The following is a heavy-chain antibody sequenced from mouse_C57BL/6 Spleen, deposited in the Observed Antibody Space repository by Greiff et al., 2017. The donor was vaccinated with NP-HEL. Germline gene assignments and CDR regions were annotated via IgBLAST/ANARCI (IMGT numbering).Heavy chain of an antibody. CDR1: GFSLTSYG. D-gene: IGHD2-3*01. J-gene: IGHJ3*01. CDR2: IWSGGST. V-gene: IGHV2-2*01. Sequence: QVQLQQSGPGLVQPSQSLSITCTVSGFSLTSYGVHWVRQSPGQGLEWLGVIWSGGSTDYNAAFISRLSISKDNSKSQVFFKMNSLQADDTAIYYCARNYDDGYPFAYWGQGTLVTVSA. CDR3: ARNYDDGYPFAY.